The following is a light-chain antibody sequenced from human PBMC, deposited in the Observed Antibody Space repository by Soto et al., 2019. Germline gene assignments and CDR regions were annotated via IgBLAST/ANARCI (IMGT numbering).Light chain of an antibody. CDR1: QSVSTY. J-gene: IGKJ4*01. CDR2: DAS. V-gene: IGKV3-11*01. Sequence: EIVLTQSPATLSLSPGERATLSCRASQSVSTYLAWYQQKPGQAPRLLIYDASNRATGIPARFSGSGSRTDFTLTISSLEAEDFAVYYCQQRSNWPLTFGGGTKVEI. CDR3: QQRSNWPLT.